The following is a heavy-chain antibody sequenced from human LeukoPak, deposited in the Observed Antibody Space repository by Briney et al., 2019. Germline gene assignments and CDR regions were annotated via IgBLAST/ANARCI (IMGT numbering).Heavy chain of an antibody. CDR1: GFSFSSYW. J-gene: IGHJ5*02. D-gene: IGHD3-10*01. CDR3: ARTDYYGSP. Sequence: GGSLRLSCAASGFSFSSYWMSWVRQAPGKGLEWVANINPDGSNMLYVDSVKGRFTISRDNAKNSLYLQMNNLRAEDTAVYYCARTDYYGSPWGQGTLVTVSS. CDR2: INPDGSNM. V-gene: IGHV3-7*01.